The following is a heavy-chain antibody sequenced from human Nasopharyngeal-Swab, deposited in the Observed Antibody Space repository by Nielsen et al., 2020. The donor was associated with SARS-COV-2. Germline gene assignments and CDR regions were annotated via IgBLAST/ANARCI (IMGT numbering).Heavy chain of an antibody. V-gene: IGHV4-59*08. J-gene: IGHJ4*02. CDR2: IYYSGST. D-gene: IGHD6-19*01. CDR1: GGSFSGYY. Sequence: GSLRLSCAVYGGSFSGYYWSWIRQPSGKGLEWIGYIYYSGSTNYNPSLKSRVTISVDTSKNQFSLKLSSVTAADTAVYYCARHLAVAGDFDYWGQGTLVTVSS. CDR3: ARHLAVAGDFDY.